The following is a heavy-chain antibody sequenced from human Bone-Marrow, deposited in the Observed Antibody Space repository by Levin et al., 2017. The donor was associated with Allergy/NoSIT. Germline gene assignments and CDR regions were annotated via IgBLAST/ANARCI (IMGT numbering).Heavy chain of an antibody. J-gene: IGHJ3*01. CDR2: TNSISGNS. D-gene: IGHD3-16*01. V-gene: IGHV7-4-1*02. Sequence: GESLKISCKASGYSFDDHAINWVRQAPGQGLEWMGWTNSISGNSMYAQDFRGRFVFSLDTSVNTAYLQISDLRAEDTALYYCVREANDHLIDAFDVWGQGTQVTVSS. CDR1: GYSFDDHA. CDR3: VREANDHLIDAFDV.